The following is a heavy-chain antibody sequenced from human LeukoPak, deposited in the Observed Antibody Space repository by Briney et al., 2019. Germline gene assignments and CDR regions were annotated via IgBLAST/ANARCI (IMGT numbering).Heavy chain of an antibody. Sequence: ASVKVSCKASGHTFTGYYMHWVRQAPGQGLEWMGWINPNSGGTNYAQKFQGRVTMTRDTSIGTAYMELSRLRSDDTAVYYCARAREYYYDSSGYYFFDYWGQGTLVTVSS. V-gene: IGHV1-2*02. CDR2: INPNSGGT. CDR3: ARAREYYYDSSGYYFFDY. CDR1: GHTFTGYY. J-gene: IGHJ4*02. D-gene: IGHD3-22*01.